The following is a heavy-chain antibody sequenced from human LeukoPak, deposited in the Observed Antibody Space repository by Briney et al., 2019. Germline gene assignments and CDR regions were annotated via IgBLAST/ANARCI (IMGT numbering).Heavy chain of an antibody. CDR2: ISSTGST. Sequence: SETLSLTCTVSGGSISSGGHYWSWIRQPAGKGLEYLGRISSTGSTNYNPSLRSRVTISADTSKNHFSLKLSSVTAADTAVYYCARDRPLDVVVPAASNDAFDIWGQGTMVTVSS. CDR3: ARDRPLDVVVPAASNDAFDI. V-gene: IGHV4-61*02. D-gene: IGHD2-2*01. CDR1: GGSISSGGHY. J-gene: IGHJ3*02.